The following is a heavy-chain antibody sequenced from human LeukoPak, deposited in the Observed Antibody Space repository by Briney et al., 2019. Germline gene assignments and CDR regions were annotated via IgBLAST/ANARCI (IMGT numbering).Heavy chain of an antibody. CDR3: AKIRAPRSAFDI. Sequence: GGSLRLSCAASGFTFSSYGMSWVRQAPGKGLEWVSAITGSGDGSYYEASVKGRFAISRDNAKNTLSLQMSSLRAEDTAVYHCAKIRAPRSAFDIWGQGTMVTVSS. CDR2: ITGSGDGS. V-gene: IGHV3-23*01. CDR1: GFTFSSYG. J-gene: IGHJ3*02.